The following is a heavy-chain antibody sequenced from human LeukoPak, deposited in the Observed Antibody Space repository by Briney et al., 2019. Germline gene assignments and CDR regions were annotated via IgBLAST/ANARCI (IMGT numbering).Heavy chain of an antibody. Sequence: SVKVSCKASGGTFSSYAVSWVRLAPGQGLEWMGGIIPLFRASIYAQKFQGRVTITADESTSTAYMELSSLRSEDTAVYYCARSGASVLRFLEWLPGSEDYWGQGTLVTVSS. J-gene: IGHJ4*02. V-gene: IGHV1-69*13. CDR1: GGTFSSYA. D-gene: IGHD3-3*01. CDR3: ARSGASVLRFLEWLPGSEDY. CDR2: IIPLFRAS.